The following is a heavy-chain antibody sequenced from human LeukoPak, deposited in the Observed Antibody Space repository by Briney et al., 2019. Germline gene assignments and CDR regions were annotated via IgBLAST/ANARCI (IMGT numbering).Heavy chain of an antibody. V-gene: IGHV1-24*01. CDR1: GYTLTEIS. CDR2: FDPEDGEP. Sequence: ASVKVSCKVSGYTLTEISMHWVRQAPGKGLEWMGGFDPEDGEPIHAREFQGRVTMTEDTSTDTAFMELSSLRSEDTAVYYCATAPSLYSSGWYYFDYWGQGTLVTVSS. D-gene: IGHD6-19*01. CDR3: ATAPSLYSSGWYYFDY. J-gene: IGHJ4*02.